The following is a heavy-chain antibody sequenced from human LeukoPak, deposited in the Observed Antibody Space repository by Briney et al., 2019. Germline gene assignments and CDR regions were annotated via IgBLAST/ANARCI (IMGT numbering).Heavy chain of an antibody. J-gene: IGHJ4*02. CDR3: ATGRATSIY. CDR2: VRPDGSEK. V-gene: IGHV3-7*03. CDR1: EFTFGTSL. Sequence: PGGSLRLSCAVSEFTFGTSLMTWARQAPGKGLEWVASVRPDGSEKTYVDSVRGRFTISRDNAKKSLYLQMNSLRAEDTAVYYCATGRATSIYWGQGTLVTVSS.